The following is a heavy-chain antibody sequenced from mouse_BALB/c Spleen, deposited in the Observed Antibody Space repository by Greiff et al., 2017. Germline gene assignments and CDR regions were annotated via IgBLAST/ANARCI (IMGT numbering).Heavy chain of an antibody. D-gene: IGHD4-1*01. CDR1: GYSITSDYA. J-gene: IGHJ1*01. CDR2: ISYSGST. Sequence: EVKLMESGPGLVKPSQSLSLTCTVTGYSITSDYAWNWIRQFPGNKLEWMGYISYSGSTSYNPSLKSRISITRDTSKNQFFLQLNSVTTEDTATYYCARYSGTGWYFDVWGAGTTVTVSS. CDR3: ARYSGTGWYFDV. V-gene: IGHV3-2*02.